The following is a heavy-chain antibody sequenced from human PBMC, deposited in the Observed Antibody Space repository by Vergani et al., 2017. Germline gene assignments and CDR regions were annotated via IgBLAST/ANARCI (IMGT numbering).Heavy chain of an antibody. CDR2: IIPRFGTA. J-gene: IGHJ5*02. CDR3: AREGVAYCSSTSCYTHWFDP. V-gene: IGHV1-69*01. CDR1: GGTFSSYA. D-gene: IGHD2-2*02. Sequence: QVQLVQSGAEVKKPGSSVKVSCKASGGTFSSYAISWVRQAPGQRLEWMGGIIPRFGTANYAQKFQGRVTITADESTSTAYMELSSLRSEDTAVYYCAREGVAYCSSTSCYTHWFDPWGQGTLVTVSS.